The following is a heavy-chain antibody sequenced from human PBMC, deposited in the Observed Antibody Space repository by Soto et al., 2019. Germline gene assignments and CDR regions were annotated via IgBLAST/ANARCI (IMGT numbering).Heavy chain of an antibody. V-gene: IGHV1-46*01. Sequence: ASVKVSCKASGYTFTTYYVHWVRHAPGQGLEWMGIINPSGDSTSYAQKFQGRVTVTRDTSTSTVYMELSSLRSEDTAVYYCARVEMATIKGNAFDIWGQGTMVTVSS. D-gene: IGHD5-12*01. J-gene: IGHJ3*02. CDR2: INPSGDST. CDR3: ARVEMATIKGNAFDI. CDR1: GYTFTTYY.